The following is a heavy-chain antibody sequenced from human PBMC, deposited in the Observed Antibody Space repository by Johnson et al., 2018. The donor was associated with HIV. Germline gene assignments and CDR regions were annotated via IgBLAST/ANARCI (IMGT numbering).Heavy chain of an antibody. CDR3: AKDQARGLRLGVDAFDI. V-gene: IGHV3-30*02. D-gene: IGHD3-16*01. Sequence: QVQLVESGGGVVQPGGSLRLSCAASGFTFSSYGMHWVRQAPGKGLEWVAFIRYDGSNKYYADSVKGRFTISRDNSKNTLYLQMNSLRAEDTAVYYCAKDQARGLRLGVDAFDIWGQGTMVTVSS. J-gene: IGHJ3*02. CDR2: IRYDGSNK. CDR1: GFTFSSYG.